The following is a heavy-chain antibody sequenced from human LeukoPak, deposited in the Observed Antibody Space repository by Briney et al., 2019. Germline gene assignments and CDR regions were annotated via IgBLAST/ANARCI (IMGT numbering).Heavy chain of an antibody. D-gene: IGHD5/OR15-5a*01. V-gene: IGHV4-59*01. CDR3: ARSTIYDYYFDY. J-gene: IGHJ4*02. Sequence: SETLSLTCTVAGGSISSYYWSWVRQPPGKGREWIGYIYYSGSTNYNTSLKSRVTISVDTSKHQFSLKLSSVTAADTAVYYCARSTIYDYYFDYWGQGTLVTVSS. CDR1: GGSISSYY. CDR2: IYYSGST.